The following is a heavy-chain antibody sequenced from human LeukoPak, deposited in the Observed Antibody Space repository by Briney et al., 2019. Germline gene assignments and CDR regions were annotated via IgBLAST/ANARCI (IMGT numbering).Heavy chain of an antibody. Sequence: PSETLSLTCTVSGGSISSSSYYWGWIRQPPGKGLEWIGSIYYSGSTYYNPSLKSRVTISVDTSKNQFSLKLSSVTAADTAVYYCARDVSSGWYVGYLDLWGRGTLVTVSS. CDR3: ARDVSSGWYVGYLDL. V-gene: IGHV4-39*07. CDR2: IYYSGST. D-gene: IGHD6-19*01. CDR1: GGSISSSSYY. J-gene: IGHJ2*01.